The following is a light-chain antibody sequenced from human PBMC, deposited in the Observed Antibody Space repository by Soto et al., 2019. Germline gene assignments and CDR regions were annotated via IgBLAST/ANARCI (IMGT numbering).Light chain of an antibody. J-gene: IGLJ1*01. CDR1: SSDVGAYNY. Sequence: QSVLTQPASVSGSPGQSIAISGTGTSSDVGAYNYVSWYQQHPGKVPKLVIYDVTNRPSGVSDRFSGSKSGNTASLTISGLQAEDEADYYCSSYTSNTTPYVFGTGTKLTVL. CDR3: SSYTSNTTPYV. CDR2: DVT. V-gene: IGLV2-14*01.